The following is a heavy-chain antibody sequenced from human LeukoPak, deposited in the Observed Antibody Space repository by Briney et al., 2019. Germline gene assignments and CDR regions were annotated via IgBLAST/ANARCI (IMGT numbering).Heavy chain of an antibody. CDR3: ARDLRYCSSTSCYDPNFDY. CDR2: INTDGSST. V-gene: IGHV3-74*01. Sequence: GGSLRLSCAASGFTFSNYWMHWVRQAPGKGLVWVSRINTDGSSTSYADSVKGRFTISRGNAKNTLYLQMNSLRAEDTAVYYCARDLRYCSSTSCYDPNFDYWGQGTLVTVSS. J-gene: IGHJ4*02. D-gene: IGHD2-2*01. CDR1: GFTFSNYW.